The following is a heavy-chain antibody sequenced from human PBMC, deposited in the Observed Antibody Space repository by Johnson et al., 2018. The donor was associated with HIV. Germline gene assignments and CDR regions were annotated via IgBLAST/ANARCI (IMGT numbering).Heavy chain of an antibody. D-gene: IGHD6-19*01. CDR1: KLTFSNYA. Sequence: VQLVESGGGLVQPGGSLRPSCAASKLTFSNYAMTWVRQAPGKGMEWVSYISSSGRTIYYVDSVKGRFTISRDNTKNSLYLQMNSVRDDETAVYYCARGQWLVPGAFDIWGQGTMVTVSS. J-gene: IGHJ3*02. CDR3: ARGQWLVPGAFDI. CDR2: ISSSGRTI. V-gene: IGHV3-48*03.